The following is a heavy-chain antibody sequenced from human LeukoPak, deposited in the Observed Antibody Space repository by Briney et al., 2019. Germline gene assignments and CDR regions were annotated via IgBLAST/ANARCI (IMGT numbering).Heavy chain of an antibody. CDR1: GGSISSYY. D-gene: IGHD3-10*01. V-gene: IGHV4-59*01. Sequence: SETLSLTRTVSGGSISSYYWSWIRQPPGKGLEWIGYIYYSGSTNYNPSLKSRVTISVDTSKNQFSLKLSSVTAADTAAYYCAGWSYYYGSGSSSYWGQGTLVTVSS. CDR2: IYYSGST. CDR3: AGWSYYYGSGSSSY. J-gene: IGHJ4*02.